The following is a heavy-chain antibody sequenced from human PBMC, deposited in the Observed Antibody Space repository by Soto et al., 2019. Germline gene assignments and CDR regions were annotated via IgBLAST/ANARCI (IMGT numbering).Heavy chain of an antibody. CDR2: INHSGST. Sequence: SETLSLTCAVYGGSFSGYYWSWIRQPPGKGLEWIGEINHSGSTNYNPSLKSRVTISVDTSKNQFSLKLSSVTAADTAVYYCARGDSITIFGVVIVNFDYWGQGTLVTVSS. J-gene: IGHJ4*02. CDR1: GGSFSGYY. D-gene: IGHD3-3*01. V-gene: IGHV4-34*01. CDR3: ARGDSITIFGVVIVNFDY.